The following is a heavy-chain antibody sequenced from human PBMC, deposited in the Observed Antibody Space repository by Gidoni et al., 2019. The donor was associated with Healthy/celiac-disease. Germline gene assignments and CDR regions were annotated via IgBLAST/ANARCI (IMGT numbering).Heavy chain of an antibody. CDR3: NVYTSSGMDV. CDR2: IYDSGST. CDR1: GGSISSYY. V-gene: IGHV4-59*01. D-gene: IGHD1-20*01. Sequence: QVQLQEEGGGLVKPSETRCLTCTVYGGSISSYYWSWLRQPPGKGLEWIGYIYDSGSTNYNPSLKSRVTLSVDPSQNQFSLKLSSVTAADTAVYYCNVYTSSGMDVWGQGTTVTFSS. J-gene: IGHJ6*02.